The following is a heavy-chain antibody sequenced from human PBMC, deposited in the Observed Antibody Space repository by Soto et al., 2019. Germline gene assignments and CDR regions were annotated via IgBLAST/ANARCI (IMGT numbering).Heavy chain of an antibody. CDR2: INPSGGST. Sequence: GASVKVSCKASGYTFTCYYMHWVRQAPGQGLEWMGIINPSGGSTSYAQKFQGRVTMTRDTSTSTVYMELSSLRSEDTAVYYCARARIQDSSSSSWFDPWGQGTLVTVSS. CDR1: GYTFTCYY. V-gene: IGHV1-46*01. CDR3: ARARIQDSSSSSWFDP. D-gene: IGHD6-6*01. J-gene: IGHJ5*02.